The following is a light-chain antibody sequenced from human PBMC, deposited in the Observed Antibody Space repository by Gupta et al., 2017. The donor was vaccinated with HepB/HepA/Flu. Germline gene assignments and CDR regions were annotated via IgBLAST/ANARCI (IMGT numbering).Light chain of an antibody. CDR2: GAS. CDR1: QSVNSN. J-gene: IGKJ1*01. CDR3: HHDDNWPST. Sequence: EIVMTQSPVTLSVSPGERATLSCRASQSVNSNLAWYQQRPGQAPRLLIYGASTRATGIPARFSGSGSGTEFTLTISSLQSEDFAVYYCHHDDNWPSTFGQGTKVEIK. V-gene: IGKV3-15*01.